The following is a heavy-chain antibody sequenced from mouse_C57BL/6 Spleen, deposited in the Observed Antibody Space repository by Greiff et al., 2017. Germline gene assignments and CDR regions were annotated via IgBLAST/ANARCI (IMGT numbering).Heavy chain of an antibody. J-gene: IGHJ4*01. CDR1: GYTFTSYC. Sequence: HVQLPQPGAELVNPGASVKLSCKSSGYTFTSYCMHWVKQRPGQALEWIGMLHPNSGSTKYNEKFQRKATLTVDKSSTTAYMQLSSLTSEDSAVYSWANGYSNLYSRDYWGKGTSVTVSS. CDR2: LHPNSGST. V-gene: IGHV1-64*01. D-gene: IGHD2-5*01. CDR3: ANGYSNLYSRDY.